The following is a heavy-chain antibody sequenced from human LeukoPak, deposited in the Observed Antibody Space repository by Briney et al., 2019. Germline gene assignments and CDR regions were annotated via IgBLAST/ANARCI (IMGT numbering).Heavy chain of an antibody. CDR3: ARTGSMVRDYYYYYMDV. CDR2: IRSKANSYAT. CDR1: GFTFSGSA. V-gene: IGHV3-73*01. J-gene: IGHJ6*03. D-gene: IGHD3-10*01. Sequence: PGGSLRLSCAASGFTFSGSAMHWVRQASGKGLEWVGRIRSKANSYATAYAASVKGRFTISRDDSKNTAYLQMNSLKTEDTAVYYCARTGSMVRDYYYYYMDVWGKGTTVTISS.